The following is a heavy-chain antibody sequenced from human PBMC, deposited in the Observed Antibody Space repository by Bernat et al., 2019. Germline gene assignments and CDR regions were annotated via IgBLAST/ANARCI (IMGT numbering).Heavy chain of an antibody. D-gene: IGHD6-13*01. CDR2: ISSSSSYT. CDR3: ARGAAAATFDY. Sequence: QVQLVESGGGLVKPGGSLRLSCAASGFTFSDYYMSWIRQAPGKGLEWVSYISSSSSYTNDADSVKGRFTISRDNAKNSLYLQMNSLRAEDTAVYYCARGAAAATFDYWGQGTLVTVSS. J-gene: IGHJ4*02. CDR1: GFTFSDYY. V-gene: IGHV3-11*05.